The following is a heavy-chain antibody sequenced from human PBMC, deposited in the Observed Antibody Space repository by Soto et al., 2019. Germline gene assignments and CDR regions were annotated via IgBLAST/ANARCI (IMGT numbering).Heavy chain of an antibody. V-gene: IGHV3-23*01. J-gene: IGHJ4*02. Sequence: GGSLRLSCAASGFTFSSYAMIWVRQAPGKGLEWVSAISGSGGSTYYADSVKGRFTISRDNSKNTLYLQMNSLRAEDTAVYYCAKDYYYDSSGYYPLFDYWGQGTLVTVSS. CDR3: AKDYYYDSSGYYPLFDY. CDR1: GFTFSSYA. D-gene: IGHD3-22*01. CDR2: ISGSGGST.